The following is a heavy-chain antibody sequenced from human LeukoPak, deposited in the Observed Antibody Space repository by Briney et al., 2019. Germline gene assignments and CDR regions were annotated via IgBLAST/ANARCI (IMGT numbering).Heavy chain of an antibody. CDR3: AREIVSDGYSSGWYGGD. J-gene: IGHJ4*02. D-gene: IGHD6-19*01. CDR1: GYSISSGYY. CDR2: IYHSGST. Sequence: PSETLSLTCTVSGYSISSGYYWGWIRQPPGKGLEWIGSIYHSGSTYYNPSLKSRVTISVDTSKDQFSLKLSSVTAADTAVYYCAREIVSDGYSSGWYGGDWGQGTLVTVSS. V-gene: IGHV4-38-2*02.